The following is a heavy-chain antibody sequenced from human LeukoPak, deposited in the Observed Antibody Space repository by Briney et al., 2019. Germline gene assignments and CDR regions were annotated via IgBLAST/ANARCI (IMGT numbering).Heavy chain of an antibody. Sequence: PGGSLRLSCAASGFTFSSYAMSWVRQAPGKGLDWVSAISGSGGSTYYADSVKGRFTISRDNSKNTLYLQMNSLRAEDTAVYYCAREFQWEPRQFDYWGQGTLVTVSS. D-gene: IGHD1-26*01. V-gene: IGHV3-23*01. J-gene: IGHJ4*02. CDR3: AREFQWEPRQFDY. CDR2: ISGSGGST. CDR1: GFTFSSYA.